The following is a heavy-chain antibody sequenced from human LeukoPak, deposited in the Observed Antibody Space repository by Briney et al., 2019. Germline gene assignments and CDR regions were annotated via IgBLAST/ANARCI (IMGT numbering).Heavy chain of an antibody. CDR2: IIAYNGNA. J-gene: IGHJ5*02. D-gene: IGHD2-2*02. CDR1: GDTFTSYG. CDR3: ARVYCSSSRCYMKWFPWLAP. V-gene: IGHV1-18*01. Sequence: ASVKVSCKASGDTFTSYGISWVRQAPGQGLEWMGGIIAYNGNANYAQKLQGRVTITTDTSTSTAYMELRSLRSDDTAVYYCARVYCSSSRCYMKWFPWLAPWGQGPLV.